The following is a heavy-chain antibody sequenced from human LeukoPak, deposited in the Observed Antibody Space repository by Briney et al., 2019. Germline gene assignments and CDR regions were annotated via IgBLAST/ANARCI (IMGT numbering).Heavy chain of an antibody. D-gene: IGHD4-17*01. CDR2: ISAYNGNT. J-gene: IGHJ6*03. CDR3: ARETGSVKDYYYMDV. V-gene: IGHV1-18*01. CDR1: GYTFTSYG. Sequence: ASVKVSCKASGYTFTSYGISWVRQAPGQGLEWMGWISAYNGNTNYAQKLQGRVTMTTDTSTSTAYMELRSLRSDDTAVYYCARETGSVKDYYYMDVWGKGTTVTVSS.